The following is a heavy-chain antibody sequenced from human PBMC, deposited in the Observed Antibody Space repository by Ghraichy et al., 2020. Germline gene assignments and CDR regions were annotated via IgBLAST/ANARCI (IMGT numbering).Heavy chain of an antibody. V-gene: IGHV3-74*01. CDR1: GFTFSSYW. CDR2: INIDGSFT. Sequence: GESLNISCAASGFTFSSYWMHWVRQAPGKGLVWVSRINIDGSFTSYADSVKGRFTFSRDNAKNTLYLQMNSLRAEDTAMYYCAREGTAKAGAFDIWGQGTVVTVSS. J-gene: IGHJ3*02. D-gene: IGHD1-7*01. CDR3: AREGTAKAGAFDI.